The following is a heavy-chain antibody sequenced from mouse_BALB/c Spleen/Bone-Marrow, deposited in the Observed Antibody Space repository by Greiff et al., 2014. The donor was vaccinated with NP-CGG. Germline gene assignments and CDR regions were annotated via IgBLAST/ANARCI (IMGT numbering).Heavy chain of an antibody. D-gene: IGHD3-3*01. J-gene: IGHJ2*01. V-gene: IGHV1-4*01. Sequence: VQLQQSGAELARPGASVKMSCKASGYTFTSYPMNWVKQRPGQGLEWIGYINPSSGYSNYNQKFKDKATLTAGKSSSTAYMQLSSLTSEDSAVYYCTRRAAYYFDYWGQGTTLTVSS. CDR1: GYTFTSYP. CDR3: TRRAAYYFDY. CDR2: INPSSGYS.